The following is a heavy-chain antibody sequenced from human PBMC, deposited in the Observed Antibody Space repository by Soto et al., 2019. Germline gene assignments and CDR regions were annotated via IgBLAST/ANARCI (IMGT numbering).Heavy chain of an antibody. Sequence: SETLSLTCTVSGGSISSYYWSWIRQPPGKGLEWIGYIYYSGSTNYNPSLKSRVTISVDTSKNQFTLKLSSVTAADTAVYYCARDIEYSGGWYDYWGQGTLVTVSS. J-gene: IGHJ4*02. CDR1: GGSISSYY. D-gene: IGHD6-19*01. CDR2: IYYSGST. CDR3: ARDIEYSGGWYDY. V-gene: IGHV4-59*01.